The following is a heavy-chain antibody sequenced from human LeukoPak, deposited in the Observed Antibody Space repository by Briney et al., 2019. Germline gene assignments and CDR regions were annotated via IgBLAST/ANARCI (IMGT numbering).Heavy chain of an antibody. J-gene: IGHJ3*02. CDR3: ARAKRNGFDI. CDR2: ISRSSSTI. V-gene: IGHV3-48*01. Sequence: GGSLRLSCAASGFTFSNYSMNWVRQAPGKGLEWVSYISRSSSTIYYADSVKGRFTISRDNAKNSLFLQMNSLRAEDTAVYHCARAKRNGFDIWGQGTMVTVSS. CDR1: GFTFSNYS.